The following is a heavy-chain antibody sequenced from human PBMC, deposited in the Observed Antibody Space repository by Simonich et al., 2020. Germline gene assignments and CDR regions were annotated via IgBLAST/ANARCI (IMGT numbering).Heavy chain of an antibody. V-gene: IGHV5-51*01. D-gene: IGHD3-22*01. CDR3: ARPTTDYDSSGYYYDY. Sequence: EVQLVQSGAEVKKPGESLKISCKGSGYSFTSYWIGWVRQMPGKGLGWMGINYPVASAPSYSPSFQGQVTIAADKSSSTAYLQWSSLKASDTAMYYCARPTTDYDSSGYYYDYWGQGTLVTVSS. J-gene: IGHJ4*02. CDR1: GYSFTSYW. CDR2: NYPVASAP.